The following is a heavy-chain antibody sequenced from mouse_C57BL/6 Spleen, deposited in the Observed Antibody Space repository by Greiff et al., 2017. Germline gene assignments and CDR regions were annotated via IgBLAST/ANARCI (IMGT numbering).Heavy chain of an antibody. D-gene: IGHD1-1*01. CDR2: ISYDGSN. J-gene: IGHJ1*03. Sequence: EVQLVESGPGLVKPSQSLSLTCSVTGYSITSGYYWNWIRQFPGNKLEWMGYISYDGSNNYNPSLKNRISITRDTSKNQFFLKLNSVTTEDTATYYCARASFTTVVEGYFDVWGTGTTVTVSS. CDR1: GYSITSGYY. V-gene: IGHV3-6*01. CDR3: ARASFTTVVEGYFDV.